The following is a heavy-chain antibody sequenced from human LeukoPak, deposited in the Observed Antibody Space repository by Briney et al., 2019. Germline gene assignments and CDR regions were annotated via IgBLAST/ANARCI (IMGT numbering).Heavy chain of an antibody. J-gene: IGHJ4*02. CDR3: ARGAAATRKYYYDSRAGFDY. V-gene: IGHV1-2*06. CDR2: INPNSGGT. D-gene: IGHD3-22*01. CDR1: GYTFTGYY. Sequence: ASVKVSCKASGYTFTGYYTHWVRQAPGQGLEWMGRINPNSGGTNYAQKFQGRVTMTRDTSISTAYMELSRLRSDDTAVYYCARGAAATRKYYYDSRAGFDYWGQGTLVTVSS.